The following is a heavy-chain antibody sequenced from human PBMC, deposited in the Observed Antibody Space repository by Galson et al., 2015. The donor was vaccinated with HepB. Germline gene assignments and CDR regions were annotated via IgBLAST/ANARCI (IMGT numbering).Heavy chain of an antibody. J-gene: IGHJ4*02. D-gene: IGHD2-2*01. V-gene: IGHV5-51*01. CDR1: GYSFTSYW. CDR2: IYPGDSDT. CDR3: ARRPRHCSSTSCYHFDY. Sequence: QSGAEVKKPGESLRISCKGSGYSFTSYWIGWVRQMPGKGLEWMGIIYPGDSDTRYSPSFQGQVTISADKSISTAYLQWSSLKASDTAMYYCARRPRHCSSTSCYHFDYWGQGTLVTVSS.